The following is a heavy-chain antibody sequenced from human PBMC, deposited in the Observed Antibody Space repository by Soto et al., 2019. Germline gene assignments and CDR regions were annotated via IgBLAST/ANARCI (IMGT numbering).Heavy chain of an antibody. CDR2: IYWDDDK. V-gene: IGHV2-5*02. Sequence: SGPTLVNPTQTLTLTCTFSGFSLSTSGVGVGWIRQPPGKALEWLALIYWDDDKRYSPSLKSRLTITKDTSKNQVVLTMTNMDPVDTATFYCAQRGSGRFGGHATFAYRGKGTLVPVS. J-gene: IGHJ4*02. CDR3: AQRGSGRFGGHATFAY. D-gene: IGHD3-10*01. CDR1: GFSLSTSGVG.